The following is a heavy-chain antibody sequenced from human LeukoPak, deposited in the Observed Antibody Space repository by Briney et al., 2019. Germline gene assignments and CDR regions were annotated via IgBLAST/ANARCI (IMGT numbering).Heavy chain of an antibody. D-gene: IGHD3-22*01. V-gene: IGHV1-18*01. CDR3: ARESYYYDSSGSFYYYGMDV. J-gene: IGHJ6*02. CDR2: ISAYNGNT. CDR1: GYTFTSYG. Sequence: ASVKVSCKASGYTFTSYGISWVRQAPGQGLEWMGWISAYNGNTNYAQKLQGRVTMTTDTSTSTAYMELRSLRSDDTAVYYCARESYYYDSSGSFYYYGMDVWGQGTTVTVSS.